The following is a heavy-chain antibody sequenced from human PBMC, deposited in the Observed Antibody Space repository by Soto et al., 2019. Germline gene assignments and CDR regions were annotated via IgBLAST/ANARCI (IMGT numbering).Heavy chain of an antibody. J-gene: IGHJ4*02. Sequence: SETLSLTCTVSGGSISSYYWSWIRQPPGKGLEWIGYIYYSGSTNYNPSLKSRVTISVDTSKNQFSLKLSSVTAADTTVYYCARGPDLGAQQLALDYWGQGTLVTVSS. CDR2: IYYSGST. V-gene: IGHV4-59*01. D-gene: IGHD6-13*01. CDR1: GGSISSYY. CDR3: ARGPDLGAQQLALDY.